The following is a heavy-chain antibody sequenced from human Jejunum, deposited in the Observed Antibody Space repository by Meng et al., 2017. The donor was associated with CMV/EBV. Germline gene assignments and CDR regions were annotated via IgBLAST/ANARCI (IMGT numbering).Heavy chain of an antibody. Sequence: SLRLSCAVSGFTFSNYAMNWVRQAPGKGLEWVSHIASSGSDIYYVDSVKGRFTTSRDNARNSLYLQMNSLTVEDTAVYYCARVFDVWGQGTLVTVSS. CDR3: ARVFDV. CDR2: IASSGSDI. J-gene: IGHJ4*02. CDR1: GFTFSNYA. V-gene: IGHV3-48*03.